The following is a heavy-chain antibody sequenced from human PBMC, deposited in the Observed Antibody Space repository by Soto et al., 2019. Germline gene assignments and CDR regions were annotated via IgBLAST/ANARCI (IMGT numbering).Heavy chain of an antibody. V-gene: IGHV1-8*02. J-gene: IGHJ4*02. CDR1: GGTFSSYA. CDR3: ARGRFSGGCLSFDF. CDR2: MNPDTGNT. D-gene: IGHD3-10*01. Sequence: ASAKVSCKAYGGTFSSYAISWVGQAPGQGLDRLGRMNPDTGNTGNAQKFQGRITMTRNTSRITAYMELSSLTSEDTAVYYCARGRFSGGCLSFDFWAQGTLVTVSS.